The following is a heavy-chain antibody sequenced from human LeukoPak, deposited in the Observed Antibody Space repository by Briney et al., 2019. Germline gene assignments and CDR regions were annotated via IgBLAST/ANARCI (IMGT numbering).Heavy chain of an antibody. CDR3: ARDPLSTNDFDI. CDR2: INYSGST. V-gene: IGHV4-59*01. Sequence: PSETLSLTCTVSGGSITNSYWNWIRQSPGKGLEWIGYINYSGSTNYNPSLKSRVTISVDTSKNQFSMKLSSVTAADTAVYFCARDPLSTNDFDIWGQGTMVTVSS. CDR1: GGSITNSY. D-gene: IGHD1-1*01. J-gene: IGHJ3*02.